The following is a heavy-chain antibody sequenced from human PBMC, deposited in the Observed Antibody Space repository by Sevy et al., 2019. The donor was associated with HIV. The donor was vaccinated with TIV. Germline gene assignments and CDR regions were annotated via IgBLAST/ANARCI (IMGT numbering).Heavy chain of an antibody. Sequence: ASVKVSCKTSGGTFSGYAISWVRQAPGQGLEWMGGIIAVSSTTNYVEKFQGRLTITADVSTRTVYMELRSLKTEDTAIYYCARDRDRGWFDPWGQGTLVTVSS. CDR1: GGTFSGYA. J-gene: IGHJ5*02. D-gene: IGHD3-16*01. V-gene: IGHV1-69*13. CDR3: ARDRDRGWFDP. CDR2: IIAVSSTT.